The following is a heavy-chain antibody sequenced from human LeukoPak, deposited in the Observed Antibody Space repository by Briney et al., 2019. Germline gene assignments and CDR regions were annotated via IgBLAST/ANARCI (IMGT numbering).Heavy chain of an antibody. CDR1: GFTVSSNY. V-gene: IGHV3-53*01. J-gene: IGHJ6*02. CDR3: VKEEVTMVRGVINYCGMDV. CDR2: IYSGGST. D-gene: IGHD3-10*01. Sequence: GGSLRLSCAASGFTVSSNYMSWVRQAPGKGLEWVSVIYSGGSTYYADSVKGRFTISRYNSKNTLYLPMNSLRAEDTAVYYCVKEEVTMVRGVINYCGMDVWGQGTTVTVSS.